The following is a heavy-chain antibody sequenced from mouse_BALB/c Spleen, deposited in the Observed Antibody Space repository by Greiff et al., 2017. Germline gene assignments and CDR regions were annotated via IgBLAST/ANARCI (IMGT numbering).Heavy chain of an antibody. Sequence: EVKLVESGGGLVKPGGSLKLSCAASGFAFSSYGMSWVRQTPDKRLELVATINSNGGSTYYPDSVKGRFTISRDNAKNTLYLQMSSLKSEDTAMYYCARDFDYWGQGTTLTVSS. CDR3: ARDFDY. CDR1: GFAFSSYG. CDR2: INSNGGST. J-gene: IGHJ2*01. V-gene: IGHV5-6-3*01.